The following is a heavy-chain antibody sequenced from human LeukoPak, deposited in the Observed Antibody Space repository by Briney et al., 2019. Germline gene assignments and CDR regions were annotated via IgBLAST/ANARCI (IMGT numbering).Heavy chain of an antibody. V-gene: IGHV3-48*03. CDR1: GFTFSNYW. J-gene: IGHJ6*04. D-gene: IGHD3-10*02. CDR3: AELGITMIGGV. CDR2: ISSSGSTI. Sequence: HPGGSLRLSCAGAGFTFSNYWMNWVRQAPGKGLEWVSYISSSGSTIYYADSVKGRFTISRDNAKNSLYLQMNSLRAEDTAVYYCAELGITMIGGVWGKGTTVTVSS.